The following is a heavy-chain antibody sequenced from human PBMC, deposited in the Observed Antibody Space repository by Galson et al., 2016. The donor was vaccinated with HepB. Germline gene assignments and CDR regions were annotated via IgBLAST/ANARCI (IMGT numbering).Heavy chain of an antibody. V-gene: IGHV3-30*09. CDR1: GFTFSRYG. Sequence: SLRLSCAASGFTFSRYGMHWVRQAPGKGLEWVAVITYDGSRKYNTDSVKGRFAISRDNSKNTLYLQMNSLTPEDTAVYYCARVDSDFWSGYCYYGVDVWGQGTTVTVSS. D-gene: IGHD3-3*01. CDR2: ITYDGSRK. J-gene: IGHJ6*02. CDR3: ARVDSDFWSGYCYYGVDV.